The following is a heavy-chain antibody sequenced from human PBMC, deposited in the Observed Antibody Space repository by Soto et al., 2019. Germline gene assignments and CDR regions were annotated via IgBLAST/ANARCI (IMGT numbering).Heavy chain of an antibody. CDR3: ARLHYDFWSGYYVPYYYYYMDV. V-gene: IGHV3-7*01. Sequence: GGSLRLSCAASGFTFSSYWMSWVRQAPGKGLEWVANIKQDGSEKYYVDSVKGRFTISRDNAKNSLYLQMNSLRAEDTAVYYCARLHYDFWSGYYVPYYYYYMDVWGKGTTVTVSS. CDR1: GFTFSSYW. D-gene: IGHD3-3*01. CDR2: IKQDGSEK. J-gene: IGHJ6*03.